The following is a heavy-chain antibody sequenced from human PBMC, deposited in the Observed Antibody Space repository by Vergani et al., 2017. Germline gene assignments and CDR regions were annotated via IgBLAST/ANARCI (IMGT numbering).Heavy chain of an antibody. D-gene: IGHD6-13*01. V-gene: IGHV3-48*01. CDR3: ARPRAAGQHTWYFDL. CDR1: GFTFSSYS. J-gene: IGHJ2*01. CDR2: ISSSSTTI. Sequence: EVQLVESGGGLVQPGGSLRLSCAASGFTFSSYSINWVRQAPGKGLEWVSYISSSSTTIYYVDSVKGRFTLSRDNAKNSLYLQMNTLRAEDTAVYYCARPRAAGQHTWYFDLWGRGTLVTVSS.